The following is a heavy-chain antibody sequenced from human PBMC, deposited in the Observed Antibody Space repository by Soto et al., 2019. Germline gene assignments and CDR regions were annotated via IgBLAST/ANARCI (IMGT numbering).Heavy chain of an antibody. Sequence: QVQLQESGPGLVKPSQTLSLTCTVSGGSISSGDSYWSWIRQPPGKGLEWIGYIYHSGSTYYNPSLKSRVTMSVDTSENQFSLKLSSVTAADTAVYYCARDFGIVVSPYSGVDVWGQGTTVTVSS. CDR3: ARDFGIVVSPYSGVDV. CDR1: GGSISSGDSY. CDR2: IYHSGST. V-gene: IGHV4-30-4*01. D-gene: IGHD3-22*01. J-gene: IGHJ6*02.